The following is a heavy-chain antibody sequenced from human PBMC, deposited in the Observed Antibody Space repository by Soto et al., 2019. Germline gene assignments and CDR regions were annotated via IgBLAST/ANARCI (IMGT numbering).Heavy chain of an antibody. J-gene: IGHJ3*02. V-gene: IGHV3-74*01. CDR3: ARDLGGYDTVDAFDI. Sequence: PGGSLRLSCAASGFTFSSYWMHWVRQAPGKGLVWVSRINSDGSSTSYADSVKGRFTISRDNAKNTLYLQMNSLRAEDTAVYYCARDLGGYDTVDAFDIWGQGTMVTVSS. D-gene: IGHD5-12*01. CDR1: GFTFSSYW. CDR2: INSDGSST.